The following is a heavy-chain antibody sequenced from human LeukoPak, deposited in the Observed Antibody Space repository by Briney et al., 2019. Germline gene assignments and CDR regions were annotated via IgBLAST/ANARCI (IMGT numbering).Heavy chain of an antibody. CDR1: GYTFTSND. D-gene: IGHD1-1*01. V-gene: IGHV1-8*01. CDR3: VRDPQRVPHNWFDP. Sequence: ASVKVSCKASGYTFTSNDINWVRQATGQGLEWMGWMNPHSGSVGYPQQFQGRVIMTWDTSINTAYMELSSLTSDDTAVYYCVRDPQRVPHNWFDPWGQGTLVTVSS. CDR2: MNPHSGSV. J-gene: IGHJ5*02.